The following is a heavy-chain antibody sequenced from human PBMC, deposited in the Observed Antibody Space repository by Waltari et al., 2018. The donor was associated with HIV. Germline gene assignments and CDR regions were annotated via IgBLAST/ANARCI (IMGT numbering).Heavy chain of an antibody. CDR2: IYYSGST. J-gene: IGHJ4*02. Sequence: QLQLQESGPGLVKPSETLSLTCTVSGGSISSSSYYWGWIRQPPGKGLEWIGSIYYSGSTYYNPSLKSRVTISVDTSKNQFSLKLSSVTAADTAVYYCARQENYYDSSGYYRNFDYWGQGTLVTVSS. CDR3: ARQENYYDSSGYYRNFDY. CDR1: GGSISSSSYY. V-gene: IGHV4-39*01. D-gene: IGHD3-22*01.